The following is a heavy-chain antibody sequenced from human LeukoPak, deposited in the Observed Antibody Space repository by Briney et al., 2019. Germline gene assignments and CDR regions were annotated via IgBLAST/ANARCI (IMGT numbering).Heavy chain of an antibody. D-gene: IGHD6-13*01. Sequence: SETLSLACTVSGGSISSYYWSWIRQPPGKGLEWIGYIYYSGSTNYNPSLKSRVTISVDTSKNQFSLKLSSVTAAAVYYCARERYSSSWFDYWGQGTLVTVSS. V-gene: IGHV4-59*01. J-gene: IGHJ4*02. CDR1: GGSISSYY. CDR3: ARERYSSSWFDY. CDR2: IYYSGST.